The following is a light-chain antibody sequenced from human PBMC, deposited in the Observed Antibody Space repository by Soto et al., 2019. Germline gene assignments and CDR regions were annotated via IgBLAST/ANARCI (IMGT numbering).Light chain of an antibody. J-gene: IGLJ3*02. CDR3: SAYTSTNNWV. CDR2: EVS. CDR1: SSDVGGYNY. Sequence: QSALTQPASVSGSPGQSITISCTGTSSDVGGYNYVSWFQQHPGKVPQLLISEVSNRPSGVSNRFSGSKSGNTASLTISGLQAEDEADYYCSAYTSTNNWVFGGGTKLTVL. V-gene: IGLV2-14*01.